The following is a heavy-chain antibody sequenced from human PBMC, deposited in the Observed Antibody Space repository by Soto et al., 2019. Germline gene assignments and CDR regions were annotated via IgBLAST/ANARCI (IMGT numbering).Heavy chain of an antibody. CDR2: IIPIFGTA. D-gene: IGHD6-13*01. CDR3: AGVGYSDIAAAGIVGSGWFDP. V-gene: IGHV1-69*01. CDR1: GGTFSSYA. J-gene: IGHJ5*02. Sequence: QVQLVQSGAEVKKPGSSVKVSCKASGGTFSSYAISWVRQAPGQGLEWMGGIIPIFGTANYAQKIQGRVTITADESTSTAYMELSRLRSEDTAVYYGAGVGYSDIAAAGIVGSGWFDPWGQGTLVTVSS.